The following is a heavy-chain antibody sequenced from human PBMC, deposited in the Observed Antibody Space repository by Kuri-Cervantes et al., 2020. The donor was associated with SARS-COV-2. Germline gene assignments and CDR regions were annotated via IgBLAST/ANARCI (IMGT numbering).Heavy chain of an antibody. CDR2: LIWNGVST. CDR1: GFKFDDYA. D-gene: IGHD3-9*01. J-gene: IGHJ5*01. V-gene: IGHV3-20*04. Sequence: GESLKISCAASGFKFDDYAMSWVRQAPGKGLEWVSGLIWNGVSTDYADSVWGRFTISRDNAKNSLYLQMNDLRAEDTAPYYCARHRGASTYFGFDSWGQGTLVTVSS. CDR3: ARHRGASTYFGFDS.